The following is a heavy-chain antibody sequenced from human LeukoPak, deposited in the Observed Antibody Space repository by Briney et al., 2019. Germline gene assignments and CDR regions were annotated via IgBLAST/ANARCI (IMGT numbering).Heavy chain of an antibody. CDR2: IKSKTDGWTT. J-gene: IGHJ4*02. CDR3: TTGFLEQLRGDY. V-gene: IGHV3-15*01. D-gene: IGHD3-3*01. Sequence: GGSLRLSCAASGFTFSNAWMSWVRQAPGKGLEWVGRIKSKTDGWTTDYAAPVKGRFTISRDDSKNTLYLQMNSLKTEDTAVYYCTTGFLEQLRGDYWGQGTLVTVSS. CDR1: GFTFSNAW.